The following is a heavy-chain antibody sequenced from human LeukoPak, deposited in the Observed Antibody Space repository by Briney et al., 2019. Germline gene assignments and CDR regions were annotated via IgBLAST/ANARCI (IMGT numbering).Heavy chain of an antibody. Sequence: SVKVSCKASGGTFSSYAISWVRQAPGQGLGWMGGIIPIFGTANYAQKFQGRVTITADESTSTAYMELSSLRSEDTAVYYCARWSRDGYNPGAFDIWGQGTMVTVSS. J-gene: IGHJ3*02. V-gene: IGHV1-69*01. CDR3: ARWSRDGYNPGAFDI. D-gene: IGHD5-24*01. CDR2: IIPIFGTA. CDR1: GGTFSSYA.